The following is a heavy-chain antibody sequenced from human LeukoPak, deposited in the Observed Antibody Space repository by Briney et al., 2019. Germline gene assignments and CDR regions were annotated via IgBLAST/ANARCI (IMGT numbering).Heavy chain of an antibody. CDR3: ARGPTYDYNQH. V-gene: IGHV1-69*13. CDR2: IIPIFGTA. J-gene: IGHJ1*01. CDR1: GGTFISYA. Sequence: ASVKVSCKASGGTFISYAISWVRQAPGQGLEWMGGIIPIFGTANYAQKFQGRVTITADESTSTAYMELSSLRSEDTAVYYCARGPTYDYNQHWGQGTLVTVSS. D-gene: IGHD4/OR15-4a*01.